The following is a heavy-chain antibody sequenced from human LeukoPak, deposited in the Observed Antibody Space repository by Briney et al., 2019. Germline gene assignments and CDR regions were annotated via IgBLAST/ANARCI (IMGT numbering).Heavy chain of an antibody. CDR2: MNPNSGNT. J-gene: IGHJ4*02. D-gene: IGHD2-15*01. CDR1: RYTFTSYD. Sequence: ASVKVSCTASRYTFTSYDINWVRQATGQGLEWMGWMNPNSGNTGYAQKFQGRVTMTRNTSISTAYMELSSLRSEDTAVYYCVRVPTLGYCSGGSCYRFDYWGQGTLVTVSS. CDR3: VRVPTLGYCSGGSCYRFDY. V-gene: IGHV1-8*01.